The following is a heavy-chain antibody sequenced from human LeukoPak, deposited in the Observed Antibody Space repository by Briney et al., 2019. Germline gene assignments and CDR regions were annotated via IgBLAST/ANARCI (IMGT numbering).Heavy chain of an antibody. J-gene: IGHJ4*02. CDR3: ACTLDYYDSSGYYYLDY. CDR2: IYYSGST. D-gene: IGHD3-22*01. V-gene: IGHV4-39*01. CDR1: GGSISSSSYY. Sequence: NPSETLSLTCTVSGGSISSSSYYWGWIRQPPGKGLEWIGSIYYSGSTYYNPSLKGRVTISVDTSKNQFSLKLSSVTAADTAVYYCACTLDYYDSSGYYYLDYWGQGTLVTVSS.